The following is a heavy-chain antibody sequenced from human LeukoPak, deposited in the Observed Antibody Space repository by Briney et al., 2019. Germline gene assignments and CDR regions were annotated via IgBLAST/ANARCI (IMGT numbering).Heavy chain of an antibody. CDR2: INPNSGGT. CDR1: GYTFTGYY. J-gene: IGHJ6*03. D-gene: IGHD6-6*01. Sequence: ASVKVSCKASGYTFTGYYMHWVRQAPGQGLEWMGWINPNSGGTNYAQKFQGRVTMTRDTSISTAYMELSRLRSDDTAVYYCARDGYSSSFYYYYYYMDVWGKGTTVTVSS. CDR3: ARDGYSSSFYYYYYYMDV. V-gene: IGHV1-2*02.